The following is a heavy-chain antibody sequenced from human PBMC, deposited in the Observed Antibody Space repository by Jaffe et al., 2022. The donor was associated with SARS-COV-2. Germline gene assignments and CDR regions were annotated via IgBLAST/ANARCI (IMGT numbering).Heavy chain of an antibody. Sequence: QLQLQESGPGLVKPSETLSLTCTVSGGSISSSSYYWGWIRQPPGKGLEWIGSIYYSGSTYYNPSLKSRVTISVDTSKNQFSLKLSSVTAADTAVYYCASQDPTSAFAGVGYFDYWGQGTLVTVSS. CDR1: GGSISSSSYY. CDR3: ASQDPTSAFAGVGYFDY. J-gene: IGHJ4*02. D-gene: IGHD1-26*01. CDR2: IYYSGST. V-gene: IGHV4-39*01.